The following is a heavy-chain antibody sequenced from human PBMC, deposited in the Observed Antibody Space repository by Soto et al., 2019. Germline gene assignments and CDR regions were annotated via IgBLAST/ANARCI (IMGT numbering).Heavy chain of an antibody. CDR2: IIPIFGTA. CDR1: GGTFSSYA. J-gene: IGHJ6*02. CDR3: AGPDGESYGMDV. D-gene: IGHD3-10*01. Sequence: QVQLVQSGAEVKKPGSSVKVSCKASGGTFSSYAISWVRQAPGQGLEWMGGIIPIFGTANYAQKFQGRVTITADESTSAADMALGSLRSEDTAVYYCAGPDGESYGMDVWGQGTTVTVSS. V-gene: IGHV1-69*12.